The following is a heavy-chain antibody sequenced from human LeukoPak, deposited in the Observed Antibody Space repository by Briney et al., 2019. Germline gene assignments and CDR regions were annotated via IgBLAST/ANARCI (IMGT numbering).Heavy chain of an antibody. J-gene: IGHJ5*02. D-gene: IGHD3-10*01. CDR2: INPNSGGT. Sequence: ASVKVSCXASGYTFTGYYMHWVRLAPGQGLEWMGWINPNSGGTNYAQKFQGRVTMTRDTSISTAYMELSRLRSDDTAVYYCARDFKYCGSGSYYAVPRIDPWGQGTLVTVSS. CDR1: GYTFTGYY. V-gene: IGHV1-2*02. CDR3: ARDFKYCGSGSYYAVPRIDP.